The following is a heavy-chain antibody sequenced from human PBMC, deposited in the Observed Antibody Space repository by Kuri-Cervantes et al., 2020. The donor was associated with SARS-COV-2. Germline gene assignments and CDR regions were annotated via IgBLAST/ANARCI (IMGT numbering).Heavy chain of an antibody. D-gene: IGHD3-3*01. J-gene: IGHJ4*02. CDR3: AREFFGVVNGYFDY. CDR1: GFTFSSYW. Sequence: GESLKISCAASGFTFSSYWMSWVRQAPGKGLEWVANIKQDGSEKYYVDSVKGRFTISRDNAKNSLYLQMNSLRAEDTAVYYCAREFFGVVNGYFDYWGRGTLVTVSS. V-gene: IGHV3-7*01. CDR2: IKQDGSEK.